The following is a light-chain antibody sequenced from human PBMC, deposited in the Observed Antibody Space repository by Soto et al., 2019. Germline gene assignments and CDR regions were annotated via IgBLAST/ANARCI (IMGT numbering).Light chain of an antibody. V-gene: IGKV3-11*01. Sequence: EIVLTQSPATLSLSPGERATLSCRASQSVSSFLAWYQQKPGQAPRLLIYDASNSATGLPARFSGSGSATDFTLAISRLASEDFAVYYCQQSNSWRTFGQGTKLEIK. J-gene: IGKJ2*01. CDR3: QQSNSWRT. CDR1: QSVSSF. CDR2: DAS.